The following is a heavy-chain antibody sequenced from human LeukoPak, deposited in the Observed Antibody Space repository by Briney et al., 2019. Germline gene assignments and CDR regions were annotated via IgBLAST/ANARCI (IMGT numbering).Heavy chain of an antibody. CDR3: ARERRYYYGSGSYYKEMTNWFDP. CDR1: GDSVSSNSAA. Sequence: SQTLSLTCAISGDSVSSNSAAWNWIRKSPSRSLEWLGRTYYRSKWYNDYAVSVKSRITINPDTSKNQFSLQLNSVTPEDTAVYYCARERRYYYGSGSYYKEMTNWFDPWGQGTLVTVSS. D-gene: IGHD3-10*01. J-gene: IGHJ5*02. CDR2: TYYRSKWYN. V-gene: IGHV6-1*01.